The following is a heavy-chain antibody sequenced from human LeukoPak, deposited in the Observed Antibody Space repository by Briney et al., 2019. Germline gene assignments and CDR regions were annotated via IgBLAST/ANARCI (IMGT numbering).Heavy chain of an antibody. CDR3: ARQGRYFDWFSYYFDY. V-gene: IGHV4-59*08. D-gene: IGHD3-9*01. CDR1: GGSISSYY. J-gene: IGHJ4*02. CDR2: IYYSGST. Sequence: SETLSLTCTVSGGSISSYYWSWIRQPPGKGLEWIGYIYYSGSTNYNPSLKSRVTISVDTSKNQFSLKLSSVTAADTAVYYCARQGRYFDWFSYYFDYWGQGTLVTVSS.